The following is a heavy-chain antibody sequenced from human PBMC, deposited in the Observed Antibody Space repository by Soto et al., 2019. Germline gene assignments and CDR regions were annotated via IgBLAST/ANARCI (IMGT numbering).Heavy chain of an antibody. CDR3: ARRREWFGELLYRYNWFDP. CDR1: GGSISSGDYY. D-gene: IGHD3-10*01. Sequence: SETLSLSCTVCGGSISSGDYYWSWIRQPPGKGLEWIGSIYYSGSTYYNPSLKSRVTISVDTSKNQFSLKLSSVTAADAAVYYCARRREWFGELLYRYNWFDPWGQGTLVTVSS. V-gene: IGHV4-39*01. J-gene: IGHJ5*02. CDR2: IYYSGST.